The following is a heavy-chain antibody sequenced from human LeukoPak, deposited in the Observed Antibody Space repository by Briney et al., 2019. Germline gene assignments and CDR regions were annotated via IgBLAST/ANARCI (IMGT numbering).Heavy chain of an antibody. CDR1: GFTFSKAW. CDR3: TTGSGYSTVWYDF. CDR2: ILSNIDGGTT. Sequence: GGSLRLSCAVSGFTFSKAWMSWVRQTPGKGLEWVGRILSNIDGGTTDYAAPVKGRFTISRDDSKSTLYLQMNSLTTEDTAVYYCTTGSGYSTVWYDFWGQGTLVTVSS. J-gene: IGHJ4*02. V-gene: IGHV3-15*01. D-gene: IGHD6-19*01.